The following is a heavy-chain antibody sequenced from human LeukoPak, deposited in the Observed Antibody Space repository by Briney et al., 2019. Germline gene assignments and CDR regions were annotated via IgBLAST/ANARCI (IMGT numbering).Heavy chain of an antibody. CDR2: ISGSSNYI. CDR1: GFTFSSYS. CDR3: ARDYDP. J-gene: IGHJ5*02. V-gene: IGHV3-21*01. Sequence: PGGSLRLSCAASGFTFSSYSMNWVRQAPGKGLEWVASISGSSNYIYHADSVEGRFTISRDNAKNSLYLQMNSLRAEDTAVYYCARDYDPWGQGTLVTVSS.